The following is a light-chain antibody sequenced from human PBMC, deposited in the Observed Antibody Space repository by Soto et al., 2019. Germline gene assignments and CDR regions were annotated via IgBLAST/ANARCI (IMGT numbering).Light chain of an antibody. V-gene: IGKV3-15*01. Sequence: EIVMTQSPATLSVSPGERATLSCRASQSINNNLAWYQQKPGQGPRLLIYGASSRATGIPARFSGSGSGTGFTLTISSLQSEDFAIYYCQQYNNWPPPFGGGTKVEIK. CDR2: GAS. J-gene: IGKJ4*01. CDR1: QSINNN. CDR3: QQYNNWPPP.